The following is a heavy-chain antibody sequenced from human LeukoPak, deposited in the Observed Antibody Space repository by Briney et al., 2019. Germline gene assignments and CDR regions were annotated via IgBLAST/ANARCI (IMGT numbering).Heavy chain of an antibody. CDR2: IYTSGST. Sequence: SQTLSLTCTVSGGSISSGSYYWSWIRQPAGKGLEWIGRIYTSGSTNYNPSLKSRVTISVDTSKNQFSLKLSSVTAADTAVYYCARSTTGTFDYWGQGTLVTVSS. CDR1: GGSISSGSYY. CDR3: ARSTTGTFDY. J-gene: IGHJ4*02. D-gene: IGHD1-1*01. V-gene: IGHV4-61*02.